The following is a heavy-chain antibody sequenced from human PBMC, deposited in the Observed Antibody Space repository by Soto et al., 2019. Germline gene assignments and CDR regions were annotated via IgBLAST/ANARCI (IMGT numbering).Heavy chain of an antibody. J-gene: IGHJ4*02. D-gene: IGHD5-12*01. Sequence: GGSLRLSCSASGFTFSNCAMSWVRQAPGKGLEWVSTISGRGGSTYYADSVKGRLTISRDNSKNTLFLQMNSLRAEDTAVYYCAKRFYREEGGYNFFDSWGQGTLVTVSS. V-gene: IGHV3-23*01. CDR3: AKRFYREEGGYNFFDS. CDR2: ISGRGGST. CDR1: GFTFSNCA.